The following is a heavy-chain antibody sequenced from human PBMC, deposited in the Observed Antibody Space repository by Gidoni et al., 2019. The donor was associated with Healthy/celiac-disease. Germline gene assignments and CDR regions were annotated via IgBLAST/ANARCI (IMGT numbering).Heavy chain of an antibody. CDR1: GSTFTSYG. CDR2: ISAYNGNT. V-gene: IGHV1-18*04. Sequence: QVQLVQSGAEVKKPGASVKVSCKASGSTFTSYGISWVRQAPGQGLEWMGWISAYNGNTNYAQKLQGRVTMTTDTSTSTAYMELRSLRSDDTAVYYCAREYYDYIWGSYHGDYWGQGTLVTVSS. J-gene: IGHJ4*02. CDR3: AREYYDYIWGSYHGDY. D-gene: IGHD3-16*02.